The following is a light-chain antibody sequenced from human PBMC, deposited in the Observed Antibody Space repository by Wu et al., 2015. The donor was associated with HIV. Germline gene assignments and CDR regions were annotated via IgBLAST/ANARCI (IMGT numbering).Light chain of an antibody. V-gene: IGKV1-8*01. CDR2: AAS. CDR3: QQYDTFPLT. J-gene: IGKJ4*01. Sequence: ASTGDTVNITCQTSQHIRSSLAWYRQKSGEVPELLIYAASNLHRGVPSRFSGSGSGTTFTLTINCLHSEDLATFYCQQYDTFPLTFGGGTKVDIK. CDR1: QHIRSS.